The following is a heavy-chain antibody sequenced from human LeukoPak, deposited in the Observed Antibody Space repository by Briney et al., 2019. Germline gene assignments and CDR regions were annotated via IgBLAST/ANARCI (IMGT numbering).Heavy chain of an antibody. J-gene: IGHJ4*02. CDR3: AKDPSFRPGYFDD. V-gene: IGHV3-30*02. CDR1: GFTFSSNG. Sequence: PGGYLRFYCAASGFTFSSNGMHWVPQAPGKGLEGVAFMRYDGSNKYYADSVKGRFTISRDNSKNTLYLQMNSLRAEDTAVYYCAKDPSFRPGYFDDGGRGTLVTVSS. CDR2: MRYDGSNK.